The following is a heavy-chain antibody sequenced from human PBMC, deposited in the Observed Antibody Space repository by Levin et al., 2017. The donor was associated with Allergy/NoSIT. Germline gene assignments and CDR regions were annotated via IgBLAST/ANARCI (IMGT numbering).Heavy chain of an antibody. J-gene: IGHJ4*02. CDR3: TTDRNYYGSGNDY. V-gene: IGHV3-15*01. CDR1: GFTFSNAW. D-gene: IGHD3-10*01. CDR2: IKSKTDGGTT. Sequence: SCAASGFTFSNAWMSWVRQAPGKGLEWVGRIKSKTDGGTTDYAAPVKGRFTISRDDSKNTLYLQMNSLKTEDTAVYYCTTDRNYYGSGNDYWGQGTLVTVSS.